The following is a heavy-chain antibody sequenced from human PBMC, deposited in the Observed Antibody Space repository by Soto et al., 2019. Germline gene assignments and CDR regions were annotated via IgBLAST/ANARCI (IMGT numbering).Heavy chain of an antibody. Sequence: PGGSLRLSCAASGFTFSSYAMSWVRQAPGKGLEWVSAISGSGGSTYYADSVKGRFTISRDNSKNTLYLQMNSLRAEDTAEYYCAKVFFIMIVVVPIGGHDAFDIWGQGTMVTVSS. V-gene: IGHV3-23*01. D-gene: IGHD3-22*01. J-gene: IGHJ3*02. CDR1: GFTFSSYA. CDR3: AKVFFIMIVVVPIGGHDAFDI. CDR2: ISGSGGST.